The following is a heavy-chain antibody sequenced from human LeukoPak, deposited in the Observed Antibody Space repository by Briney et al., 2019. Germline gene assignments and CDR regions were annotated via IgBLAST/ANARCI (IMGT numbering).Heavy chain of an antibody. D-gene: IGHD3-10*01. CDR1: GGSFSGYC. V-gene: IGHV4-34*01. J-gene: IGHJ4*02. Sequence: SETLSLTCAVYGGSFSGYCWSWIRQPPGKGLEWIGEINHSGSTNYNPSLKSRVTISVDTSKNQFSLKLSSVTAADTAVYYCARGRGVRGVIIRGSYYFDYWGQGTLVTASS. CDR3: ARGRGVRGVIIRGSYYFDY. CDR2: INHSGST.